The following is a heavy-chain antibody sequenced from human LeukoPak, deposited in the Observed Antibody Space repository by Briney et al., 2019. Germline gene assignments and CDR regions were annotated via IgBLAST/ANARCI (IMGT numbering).Heavy chain of an antibody. Sequence: SETLSPTCTVSGGSISSSSYYWGWIRQPPGTGLEWIGSIYYSGSTYYNPSLKSRVTISVDTSKNQFSLKLSSVTAADTAVYYCARLHGRNYYDSSGYYYYFDYWGQGTLVTVSS. D-gene: IGHD3-22*01. CDR2: IYYSGST. J-gene: IGHJ4*02. CDR3: ARLHGRNYYDSSGYYYYFDY. V-gene: IGHV4-39*01. CDR1: GGSISSSSYY.